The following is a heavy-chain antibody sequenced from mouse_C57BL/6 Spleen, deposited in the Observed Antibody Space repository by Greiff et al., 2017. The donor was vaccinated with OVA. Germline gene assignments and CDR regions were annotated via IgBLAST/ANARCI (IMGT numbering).Heavy chain of an antibody. CDR1: GYAFSSSW. D-gene: IGHD3-2*02. V-gene: IGHV1-82*01. Sequence: VKLQESGPELVKPGASVKISCKASGYAFSSSWMNWVKQRPGKGLEWIGRIYPGDGDTNYNGKFKGKATLTADKSSSTAYMQLSSLTSEDSAVYFCASGNSGLDYWGQGTTLTVSS. CDR2: IYPGDGDT. CDR3: ASGNSGLDY. J-gene: IGHJ2*01.